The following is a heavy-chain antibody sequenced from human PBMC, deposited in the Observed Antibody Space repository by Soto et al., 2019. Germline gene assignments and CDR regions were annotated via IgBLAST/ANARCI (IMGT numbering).Heavy chain of an antibody. CDR3: ARDGSISMVRGVHDLLDF. CDR1: GYTFTSYV. V-gene: IGHV1-18*01. D-gene: IGHD3-10*01. CDR2: ISAYNGNT. Sequence: GASVKVSCKASGYTFTSYVISWVRQAPGQGLEWMGWISAYNGNTNYAQKLQGRVTMTTDTSTSTAYMELRSLRSDDTAVYYCARDGSISMVRGVHDLLDFWGQGTLVIVSS. J-gene: IGHJ4*02.